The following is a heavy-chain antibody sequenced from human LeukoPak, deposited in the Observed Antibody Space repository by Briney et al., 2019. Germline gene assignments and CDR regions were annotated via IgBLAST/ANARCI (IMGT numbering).Heavy chain of an antibody. CDR1: GFTFDNYA. CDR2: FSFRSGST. V-gene: IGHV3-23*01. D-gene: IGHD2-21*02. J-gene: IGHJ4*02. Sequence: PGGSLRLSCAASGFTFDNYAVSWVRQAPGKGLEWVSSFSFRSGSTSYADSVKGRFTISRDTSKNTVFLQMNSLRAEDTAVYYCAKKVVVTTNYLDYWGQGTLVTVSS. CDR3: AKKVVVTTNYLDY.